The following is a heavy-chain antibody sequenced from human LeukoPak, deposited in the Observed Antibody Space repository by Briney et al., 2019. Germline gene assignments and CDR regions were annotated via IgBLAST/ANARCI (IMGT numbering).Heavy chain of an antibody. CDR2: ISAYNGNT. V-gene: IGHV1-18*01. J-gene: IGHJ4*02. CDR1: GYTFTSYG. CDR3: ARDRRSPRDIVVVPASDY. Sequence: VASVKVSCKASGYTFTSYGISWVRQAPGQGLEWMGWISAYNGNTNYAQKLQGRVTMTTDTSTSTAYMELRSLRSDDTAVYYCARDRRSPRDIVVVPASDYWGQGTLVTVSS. D-gene: IGHD2-2*01.